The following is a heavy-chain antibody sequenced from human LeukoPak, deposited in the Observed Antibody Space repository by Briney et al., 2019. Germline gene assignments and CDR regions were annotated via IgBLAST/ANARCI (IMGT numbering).Heavy chain of an antibody. V-gene: IGHV3-48*03. D-gene: IGHD3-22*01. CDR2: ISSSGSTI. CDR3: ARELQYYYDSSGYHDY. Sequence: GGSLRLSCAASGFTFSSYEMNWVRQAPGKGLEWASYISSSGSTIYYADSVKGRFTISRDNAKNSLYLQMNSLRAEDTAVYYCARELQYYYDSSGYHDYWGQGTLVTVSS. CDR1: GFTFSSYE. J-gene: IGHJ4*02.